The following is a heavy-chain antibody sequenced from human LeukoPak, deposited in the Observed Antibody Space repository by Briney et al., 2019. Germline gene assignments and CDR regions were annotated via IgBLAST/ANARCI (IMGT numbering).Heavy chain of an antibody. CDR2: IKQDGSER. CDR3: AKAVYYYDSSPTGD. CDR1: GFTFSSYW. V-gene: IGHV3-7*03. J-gene: IGHJ4*02. D-gene: IGHD3-22*01. Sequence: GGSLRLSCAASGFTFSSYWMSWVRQAPGKGLEWVANIKQDGSERYYVDSVKGRFTISRDNAKNSLYLQMNSLRAEDTALYYCAKAVYYYDSSPTGDWGQGALVTVSS.